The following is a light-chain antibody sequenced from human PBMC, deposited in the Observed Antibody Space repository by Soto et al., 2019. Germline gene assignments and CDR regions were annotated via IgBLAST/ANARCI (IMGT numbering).Light chain of an antibody. CDR2: GNI. J-gene: IGLJ2*01. CDR1: NSNIGAGYD. CDR3: HSFDSRLIGLL. V-gene: IGLV1-40*01. Sequence: QSALTQPPSVTGAPGQRVTISCTGSNSNIGAGYDVHWYRQFPGTAPKLLIYGNINRPSGVPDRFSGSKSDTSASLAITGLQAEDEAHYYCHSFDSRLIGLLFGGGTKLTVL.